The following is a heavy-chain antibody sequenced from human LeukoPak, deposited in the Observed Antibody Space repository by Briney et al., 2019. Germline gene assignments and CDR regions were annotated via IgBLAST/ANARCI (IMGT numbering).Heavy chain of an antibody. CDR3: ARDREGRDYSNHWWFDP. D-gene: IGHD4-11*01. V-gene: IGHV4-59*11. J-gene: IGHJ5*02. Sequence: PSETLSLTCTVSGGSISSHYWSWMRQPPGKGLEWIGYIYYSGSTNYNPSLKSRVTISVDTSKNQFSLKLSSVTAADTAVYYCARDREGRDYSNHWWFDPWGQGTLVTVSS. CDR2: IYYSGST. CDR1: GGSISSHY.